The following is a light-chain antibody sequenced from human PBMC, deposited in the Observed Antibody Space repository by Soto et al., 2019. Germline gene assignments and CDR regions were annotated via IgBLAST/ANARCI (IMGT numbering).Light chain of an antibody. J-gene: IGKJ4*01. CDR1: KSVNSN. CDR2: GAS. Sequence: EIIMTQSPATLSVSPGERVTLSCRSSKSVNSNLAWYQQKPGQFPRLLIYGASTRATGIPDRFSGSGSGTEFTLTINSLQSEDFAVYYCQQFDIWPPLTFGGVTKVEIK. V-gene: IGKV3-15*01. CDR3: QQFDIWPPLT.